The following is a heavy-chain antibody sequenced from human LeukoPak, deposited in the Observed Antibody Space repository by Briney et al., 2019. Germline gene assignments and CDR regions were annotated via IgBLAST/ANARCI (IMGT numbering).Heavy chain of an antibody. Sequence: SETLSLTCTVSDDSISSVGYYWTWIRQYPGKGLEWIGYIHYSGNTYYNPSLKSRVTISVDTSKNHFSLRLSSVTAADTAVYYCARGTEWYYDSSGYYPSYYFDYWGQGTLVTVSS. V-gene: IGHV4-31*03. CDR3: ARGTEWYYDSSGYYPSYYFDY. CDR1: DDSISSVGYY. J-gene: IGHJ4*02. D-gene: IGHD3-22*01. CDR2: IHYSGNT.